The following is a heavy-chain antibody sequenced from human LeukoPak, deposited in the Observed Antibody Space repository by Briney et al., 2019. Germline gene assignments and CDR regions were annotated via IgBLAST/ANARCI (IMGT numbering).Heavy chain of an antibody. CDR1: GYTFTSYY. Sequence: GASVKVSCKASGYTFTSYYMHWVRQAPGQGLEWMGIINPSGGSTSYAQKFQGRVTMTEDTSTDTAYMELSSLRSEDTAVYYCATFWAYYGMDVWGQGTTVTVSS. CDR2: INPSGGST. V-gene: IGHV1-46*01. J-gene: IGHJ6*02. CDR3: ATFWAYYGMDV. D-gene: IGHD3-16*01.